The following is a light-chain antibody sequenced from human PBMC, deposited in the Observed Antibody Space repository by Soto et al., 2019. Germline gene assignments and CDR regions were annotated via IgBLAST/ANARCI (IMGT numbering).Light chain of an antibody. J-gene: IGKJ4*01. CDR1: QSVSSN. V-gene: IGKV3-15*01. CDR2: GAS. Sequence: EIVMTQSPATLSVSPGERATLSCRASQSVSSNLAWYQQKPGQAPRLLIYGASTRATGIPARFSGSGSGTEFTLTISRLQSEDLAVYYCQQCNNWPSLTFAGGTKVEIK. CDR3: QQCNNWPSLT.